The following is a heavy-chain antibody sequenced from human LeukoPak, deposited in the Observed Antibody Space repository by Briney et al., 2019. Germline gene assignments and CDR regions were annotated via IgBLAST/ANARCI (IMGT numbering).Heavy chain of an antibody. CDR1: GFTFSSYA. CDR2: ISGSAEST. CDR3: TGVDSRNYYDS. Sequence: PGGSLRLSCAASGFTFSSYAMSWVRQAPGKGLEWVPAISGSAESTYFADSVQGRFTVSRDNSKNTLYLQMNSLKTEDTAVYYCTGVDSRNYYDSWGQGTLVTVSS. V-gene: IGHV3-23*01. D-gene: IGHD3-22*01. J-gene: IGHJ4*02.